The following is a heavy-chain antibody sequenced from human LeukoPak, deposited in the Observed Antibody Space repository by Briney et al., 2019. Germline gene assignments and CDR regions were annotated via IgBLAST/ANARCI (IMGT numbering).Heavy chain of an antibody. Sequence: SETLSLTCTVSAYTISDGFVWGWIRQAPGKGLEWTGSIYHSGTSYYNPSLKSRISMSVDTSKNQFSLNLSSVTAADTAVYYCTRLSHVAGAPKVSWFDPWGQGTLVTVSS. CDR1: AYTISDGFV. CDR3: TRLSHVAGAPKVSWFDP. CDR2: IYHSGTS. V-gene: IGHV4-38-2*02. J-gene: IGHJ5*02. D-gene: IGHD1-26*01.